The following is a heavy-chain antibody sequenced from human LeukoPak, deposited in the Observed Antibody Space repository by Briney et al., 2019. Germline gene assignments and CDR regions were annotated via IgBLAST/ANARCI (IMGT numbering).Heavy chain of an antibody. CDR1: GFTFSSYS. V-gene: IGHV3-21*01. CDR2: ISSSSSYI. D-gene: IGHD3-22*01. Sequence: RAGGSLRLSCATSGFTFSSYSMNWVRQAPGKGLEWVSSISSSSSYIYYADSVKGRFTISRDNAKNSLYLQMNSLRAEDTAVYYCARGLNYDSSGYYYVLGYWGQGTLVTVSS. J-gene: IGHJ4*02. CDR3: ARGLNYDSSGYYYVLGY.